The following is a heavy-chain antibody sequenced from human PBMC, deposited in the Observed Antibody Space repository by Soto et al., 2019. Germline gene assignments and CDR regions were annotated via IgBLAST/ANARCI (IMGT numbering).Heavy chain of an antibody. V-gene: IGHV3-11*01. D-gene: IGHD3-10*01. J-gene: IGHJ4*02. CDR1: GFNLNDYF. CDR3: ARAILRGSGVGDLDY. CDR2: ISASGSRI. Sequence: PGGSLRLSCGASGFNLNDYFMTWIRQAPGKGLEWISYISASGSRIFYADSVKGRFTISRDNAKNSLYLQMNSLRAEDTAIYYCARAILRGSGVGDLDYWGQGTLVTVSS.